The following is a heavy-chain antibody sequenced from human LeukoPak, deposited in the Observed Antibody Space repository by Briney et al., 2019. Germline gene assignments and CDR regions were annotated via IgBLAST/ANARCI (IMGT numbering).Heavy chain of an antibody. CDR1: GGSINNHY. V-gene: IGHV4-59*11. Sequence: SETLSLTCSVSGGSINNHYWNWIRQTPGKGLEWIGYVFDSGSTNYNPSVKSRVTISVDTSRNQFSLRLSSVTAADTAVYYCAKHLTNAFYDMIWFDPWGQGILVTVSS. CDR3: AKHLTNAFYDMIWFDP. D-gene: IGHD2/OR15-2a*01. J-gene: IGHJ5*02. CDR2: VFDSGST.